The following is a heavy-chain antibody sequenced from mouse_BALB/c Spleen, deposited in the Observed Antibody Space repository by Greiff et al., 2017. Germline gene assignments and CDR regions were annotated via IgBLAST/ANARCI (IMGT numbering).Heavy chain of an antibody. D-gene: IGHD2-4*01. CDR1: GYTFTSYW. CDR2: IYPGSGST. J-gene: IGHJ2*01. Sequence: LQQPGSELVRPGASVKLSCKASGYTFTSYWTHWVKQRPGQGLELIGNIYPGSGSTNYDEMFKSKATLTVDTSSSTAYMQLSSLTSEDSAVYYCTRWDYDYWGQGTTLTVSS. V-gene: IGHV1S22*01. CDR3: TRWDYDY.